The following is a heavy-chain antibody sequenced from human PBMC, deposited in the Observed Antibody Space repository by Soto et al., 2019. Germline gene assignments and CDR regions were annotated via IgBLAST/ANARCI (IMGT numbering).Heavy chain of an antibody. CDR3: VRVGWGFSYGNGMDG. V-gene: IGHV3-30-3*01. CDR1: GFGFSGYS. J-gene: IGHJ6*02. CDR2: IKHDGSEI. Sequence: GGSLRLSCLASGFGFSGYSMHWVRQAPGKGLDWVAVIKHDGSEIYYADSVKGRFTISKDDSKNTLHLQMNALRVDDTALYYCVRVGWGFSYGNGMDGWGQGTTVTVSS. D-gene: IGHD5-18*01.